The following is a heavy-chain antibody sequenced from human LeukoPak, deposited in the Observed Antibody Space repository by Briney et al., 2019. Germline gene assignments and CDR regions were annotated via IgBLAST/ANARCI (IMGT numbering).Heavy chain of an antibody. V-gene: IGHV3-23*01. CDR2: ISGSGGST. J-gene: IGHJ3*02. D-gene: IGHD6-19*01. Sequence: GGSLRLSCAASGFTFSSYAMSWVRQAPGKGLEWVSAISGSGGSTYYADSVKGRFTISRDNSKNTLYLQMNSLRAEDTAVYYCAKAVRIAVAGTDAFDIWGQGTMATVSS. CDR3: AKAVRIAVAGTDAFDI. CDR1: GFTFSSYA.